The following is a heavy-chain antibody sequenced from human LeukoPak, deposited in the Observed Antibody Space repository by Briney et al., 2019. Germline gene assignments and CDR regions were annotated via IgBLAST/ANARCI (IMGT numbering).Heavy chain of an antibody. CDR3: ARGVPYNWIDP. J-gene: IGHJ5*02. CDR2: IYHSGST. Sequence: PSETLSLTCAVSGGSISSGGYSWSWIRQPPGKGLEWIGYIYHSGSTYYNPSLKSRVTISVDRSKNQFSLKLSSVTAADTAVYYCARGVPYNWIDPWGQGTLVTVSS. CDR1: GGSISSGGYS. V-gene: IGHV4-30-2*01.